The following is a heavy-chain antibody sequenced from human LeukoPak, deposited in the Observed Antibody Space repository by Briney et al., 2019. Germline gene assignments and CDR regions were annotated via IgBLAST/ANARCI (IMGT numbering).Heavy chain of an antibody. CDR1: GFNFSDYY. J-gene: IGHJ4*02. CDR2: MSSRSGII. D-gene: IGHD6-13*01. CDR3: ARPYSSSWYAY. V-gene: IGHV3-11*04. Sequence: GGSLRLSCVASGFNFSDYYMNWIRQSPGKGLEWISYMSSRSGIIYYADSVKGRFTISRDNAKNSLFLQMNSLRAEDTAVYYCARPYSSSWYAYWGQGTLVTVSS.